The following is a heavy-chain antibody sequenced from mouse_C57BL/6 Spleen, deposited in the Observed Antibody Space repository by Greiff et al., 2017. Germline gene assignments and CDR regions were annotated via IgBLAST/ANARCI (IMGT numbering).Heavy chain of an antibody. Sequence: ESGPGLVKPSQSLSLTCSVTGYSITSGYYWNWIRQFPGNKLEWMGYISYDGSNNYNPSLKNRISITRDTSKNQFFLKLNSVTTEDTATYYCAREGYDYEGMDYWGQGTSVTVSS. J-gene: IGHJ4*01. V-gene: IGHV3-6*01. CDR2: ISYDGSN. CDR3: AREGYDYEGMDY. CDR1: GYSITSGYY.